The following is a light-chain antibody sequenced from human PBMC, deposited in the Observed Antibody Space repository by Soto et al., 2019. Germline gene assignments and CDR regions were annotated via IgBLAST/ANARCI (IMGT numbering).Light chain of an antibody. J-gene: IGKJ1*01. CDR3: QQYNNWPWT. Sequence: ELVMTQSPATLSVSPGERATLSCRASQSVSSNLAWYQQKPGQATRLLIYGASTRDTGIPDRFSGSGSGTEFTLTISSLQPEDFAVYYCQQYNNWPWTFGQGTKVDIK. V-gene: IGKV3-15*01. CDR2: GAS. CDR1: QSVSSN.